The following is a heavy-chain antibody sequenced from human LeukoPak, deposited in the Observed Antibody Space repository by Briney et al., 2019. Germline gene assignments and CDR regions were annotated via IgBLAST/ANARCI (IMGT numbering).Heavy chain of an antibody. CDR3: ARHVGSTGDFDY. D-gene: IGHD1-14*01. V-gene: IGHV4-39*01. CDR1: GGSISSSSYY. J-gene: IGHJ4*02. CDR2: IYYSGST. Sequence: SETLSLTCTVSGGSISSSSYYWGWIRQPPGKGLEWIGSIYYSGSTYYNPSLKSRVTLSVDTSKNQFSLKLSSVTAADTAVYYCARHVGSTGDFDYWGQGTLVTVSS.